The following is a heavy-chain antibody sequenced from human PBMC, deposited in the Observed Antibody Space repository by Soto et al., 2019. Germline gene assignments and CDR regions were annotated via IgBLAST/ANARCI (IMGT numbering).Heavy chain of an antibody. D-gene: IGHD1-26*01. J-gene: IGHJ4*02. V-gene: IGHV4-31*03. CDR2: IYYSGST. CDR1: VGSISSGVYY. Sequence: QVQLQESGPGLVKPSQTLSLTCTVSVGSISSGVYYWSWIRQHPGKALEWIGYIYYSGSTYYNPSLKSRVTISVDTSKNQFSLKLSSVTAADTAVYYCARLRSGSYYVVDYWGQGTLVTVSS. CDR3: ARLRSGSYYVVDY.